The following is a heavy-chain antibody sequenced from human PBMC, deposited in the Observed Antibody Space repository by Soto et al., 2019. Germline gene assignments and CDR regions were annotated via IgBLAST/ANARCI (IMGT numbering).Heavy chain of an antibody. CDR2: IYYSGST. J-gene: IGHJ6*02. CDR3: ARDRYGLDV. V-gene: IGHV4-30-2*01. CDR1: GGSISSGGFS. Sequence: PSETLSLTCAVSGGSISSGGFSWTWVRQPPGKGLEWIGYIYYSGSTNYNPALKSRVTISVDTSKNQFSLKLTSLSAADTAVYFCARDRYGLDVWGQGTTVTVSS.